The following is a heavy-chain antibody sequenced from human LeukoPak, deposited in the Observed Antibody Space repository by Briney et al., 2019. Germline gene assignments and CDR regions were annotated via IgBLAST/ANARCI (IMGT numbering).Heavy chain of an antibody. V-gene: IGHV3-23*01. CDR3: AKPPPVPAALYNWYFDL. D-gene: IGHD2-2*01. J-gene: IGHJ2*01. CDR2: ISGSGGST. Sequence: GGSLRLSCAASGFTFSSYAMSWVRQAPGKGLEWVSTISGSGGSTYYADSVKGPFTISRDNSKNTLFLQMNSLRAEDTAVYYCAKPPPVPAALYNWYFDLWGRGTLVTVSS. CDR1: GFTFSSYA.